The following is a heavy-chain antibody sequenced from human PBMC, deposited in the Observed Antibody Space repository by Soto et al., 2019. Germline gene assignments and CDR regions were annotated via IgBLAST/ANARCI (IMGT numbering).Heavy chain of an antibody. D-gene: IGHD4-17*01. CDR3: ERVNYGNYYYYYGMDV. CDR2: IYYSGST. Sequence: SETLSLTCTVSGGSISNYYWSWIRQPPGKGLEWIGYIYYSGSTNYNPSLKSRVTISVDTSKNQFSLKLNSVTAADTAVYYCERVNYGNYYYYYGMDVWGQGTTVTGSS. J-gene: IGHJ6*02. CDR1: GGSISNYY. V-gene: IGHV4-59*01.